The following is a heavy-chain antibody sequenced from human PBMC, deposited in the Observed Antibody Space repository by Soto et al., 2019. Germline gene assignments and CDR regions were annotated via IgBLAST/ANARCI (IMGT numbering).Heavy chain of an antibody. J-gene: IGHJ4*02. CDR3: ARAPQLVAPAATGFDS. CDR2: ISASTLTT. D-gene: IGHD2-2*01. V-gene: IGHV3-48*02. Sequence: PGGSLRLSYAASGFPFITYSMSWVRQAPGKGLEWISYISASTLTTFYADSVKGRFTISRDTAQNSLYLQMNSLRDEDTAVYYCARAPQLVAPAATGFDSWGQGTLVTVSS. CDR1: GFPFITYS.